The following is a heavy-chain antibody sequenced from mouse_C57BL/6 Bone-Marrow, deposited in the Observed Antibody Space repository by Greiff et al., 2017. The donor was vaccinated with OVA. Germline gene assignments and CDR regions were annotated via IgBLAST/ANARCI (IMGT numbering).Heavy chain of an antibody. CDR3: SSDEGD. Sequence: VQLQESGAELVRPGASVTLSCKASGYTFTDYEMHWVKQTPVHGLEWIGAIDPETGGTAYNQKFKGKAILTADKSSSTAYMELRSLTSEDSAVYYGSSDEGDWGQGTTLTVSS. CDR1: GYTFTDYE. D-gene: IGHD1-1*01. V-gene: IGHV1-15*01. J-gene: IGHJ2*01. CDR2: IDPETGGT.